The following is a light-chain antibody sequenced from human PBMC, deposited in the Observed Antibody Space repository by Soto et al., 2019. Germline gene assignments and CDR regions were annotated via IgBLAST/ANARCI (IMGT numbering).Light chain of an antibody. J-gene: IGKJ3*01. CDR3: QQYHSLPTT. Sequence: EIVLTQSPGTLSLSPGERATLSCRASQSVSSSYLAWYQQKPGQAPRLLIYGASNRATGIPDRFSGSGSGTDFTLTISRLEPEDFTVYYCQQYHSLPTTFGPGTKVDI. V-gene: IGKV3-20*01. CDR2: GAS. CDR1: QSVSSSY.